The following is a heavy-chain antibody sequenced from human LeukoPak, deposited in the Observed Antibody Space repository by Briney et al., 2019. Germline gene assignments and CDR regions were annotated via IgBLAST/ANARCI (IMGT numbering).Heavy chain of an antibody. CDR1: GFTFSSYG. CDR2: ISNDGSKK. J-gene: IGHJ4*02. V-gene: IGHV3-30*18. Sequence: GGSLRLSCAAFGFTFSSYGMHWVRQAPGKGLDWVAVISNDGSKKYYADSVKDRFTISRDNSKNTLSLQVSSLRAGDTAVYYCAKDRYSYAFEYSDSWGQGTLVTVSS. D-gene: IGHD5-18*01. CDR3: AKDRYSYAFEYSDS.